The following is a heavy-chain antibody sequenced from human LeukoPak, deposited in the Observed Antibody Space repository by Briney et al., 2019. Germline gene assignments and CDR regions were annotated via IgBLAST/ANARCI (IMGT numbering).Heavy chain of an antibody. V-gene: IGHV3-30-3*01. CDR1: GFTFSSYA. D-gene: IGHD5-18*01. Sequence: GGSLRLSCAASGFTFSSYAMHWVRQAPGKGLEWVAVISYDGSNKYYADSVKGRFTISRDNSKNTLYLQMNSLRAEDTAVYYCASHVDTAMVSDYFDSWGQGTQVTVSS. J-gene: IGHJ4*02. CDR3: ASHVDTAMVSDYFDS. CDR2: ISYDGSNK.